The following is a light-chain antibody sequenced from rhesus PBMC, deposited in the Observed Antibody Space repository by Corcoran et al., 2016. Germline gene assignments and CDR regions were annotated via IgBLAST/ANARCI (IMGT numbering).Light chain of an antibody. J-gene: IGKJ3*01. Sequence: QVILTQSPATLSLSPGERATLSCRASQSVSSYLAWFQQKPGQAPRPLLYGASSRATGIPDRFSGSGAGTEFTLTISSLEPEDFSVYYCQKYSSSPFAFGPGTKLDIK. V-gene: IGKV3-53*01. CDR2: GAS. CDR1: QSVSSY. CDR3: QKYSSSPFA.